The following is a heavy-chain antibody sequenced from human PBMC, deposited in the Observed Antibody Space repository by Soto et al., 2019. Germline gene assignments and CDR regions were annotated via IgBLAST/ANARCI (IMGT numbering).Heavy chain of an antibody. V-gene: IGHV3-21*01. D-gene: IGHD2-2*02. CDR1: GVTFSTYS. CDR3: AREYTAWPLAYGLDV. Sequence: GGSLRLSCVGSGVTFSTYSINWVRQAPGKGLEWVSSISSRSDIYYADSVKGRFTISRDNAKNSVSLQMNSLRAEDTAVYYCAREYTAWPLAYGLDVWGQGTTVTVSS. J-gene: IGHJ6*02. CDR2: ISSRSDI.